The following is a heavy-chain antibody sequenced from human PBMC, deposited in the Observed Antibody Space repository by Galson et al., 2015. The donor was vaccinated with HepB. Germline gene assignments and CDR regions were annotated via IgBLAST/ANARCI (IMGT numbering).Heavy chain of an antibody. CDR1: GDSVSSNSAA. CDR2: TYYRSKWYN. Sequence: CAISGDSVSSNSAAWNWIRQSPSRGLEWLGRTYYRSKWYNDYAVSVKSRITINPDTSKNQFSLQVNSLTPEDTAVYYCAKEKGAVAGTPAYSGMDVCVQGTTVTASS. CDR3: AKEKGAVAGTPAYSGMDV. V-gene: IGHV6-1*01. J-gene: IGHJ6*02. D-gene: IGHD6-19*01.